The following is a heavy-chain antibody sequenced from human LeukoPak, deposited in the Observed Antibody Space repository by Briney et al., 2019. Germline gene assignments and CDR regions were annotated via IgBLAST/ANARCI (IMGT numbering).Heavy chain of an antibody. V-gene: IGHV4-34*01. J-gene: IGHJ4*02. CDR1: GGSFSGYY. CDR2: INHSGST. CDR3: ARGPYGDPYYFDY. D-gene: IGHD4-17*01. Sequence: SETLSLTCAVYGGSFSGYYWSWIRQPPGKGLEWIGEINHSGSTNYNPSLKSRVTISVDTSKNQSSLKLSSVTAADTAVYYCARGPYGDPYYFDYWGQGTLVTVSS.